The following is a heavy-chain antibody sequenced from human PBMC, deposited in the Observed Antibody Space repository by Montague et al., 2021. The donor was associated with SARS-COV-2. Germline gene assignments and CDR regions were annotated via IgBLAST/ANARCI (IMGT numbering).Heavy chain of an antibody. CDR3: ARDPYDSYYYYYMDV. CDR1: GFTFSSYW. Sequence: SLRLSFSASGFTFSSYWMPWVRQAPGKGLVWVSRINSDGSSTSYADSVKGRFTISRDNAKNTLYLQMNSLRAEDTAVYYCARDPYDSYYYYYMDVWGKGTTVTVSS. CDR2: INSDGSST. V-gene: IGHV3-74*01. J-gene: IGHJ6*03.